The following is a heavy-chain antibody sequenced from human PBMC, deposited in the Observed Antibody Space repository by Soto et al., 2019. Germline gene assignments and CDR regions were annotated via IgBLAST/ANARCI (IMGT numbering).Heavy chain of an antibody. CDR1: GFTFSSYV. D-gene: IGHD2-2*01. CDR3: AKVRLETYMRYAFHI. Sequence: EVKLLDSGGGLVQPGGSLRLSFAASGFTFSSYVIHWARQAPGKGLEWVAAISGSADRTYYADSVKGRFTISRDNSKNTMYLQMNSLRAEDTAIYYCAKVRLETYMRYAFHIWGQGTMVTVSS. V-gene: IGHV3-23*01. CDR2: ISGSADRT. J-gene: IGHJ3*02.